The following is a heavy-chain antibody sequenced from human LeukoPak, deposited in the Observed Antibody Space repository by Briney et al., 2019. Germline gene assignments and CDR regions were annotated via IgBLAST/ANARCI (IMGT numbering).Heavy chain of an antibody. CDR1: GYTFTSNG. Sequence: ASVKVSCKASGYTFTSNGISWERQAPGQGLEWMGWVSGHNGDRNYAQKFQGRVTMTTDTSTSTAYMELTSLRSDDTAVYFCARYCSGGRCSVFDYWGQGTLVTDSS. V-gene: IGHV1-18*01. J-gene: IGHJ4*02. D-gene: IGHD2-15*01. CDR2: VSGHNGDR. CDR3: ARYCSGGRCSVFDY.